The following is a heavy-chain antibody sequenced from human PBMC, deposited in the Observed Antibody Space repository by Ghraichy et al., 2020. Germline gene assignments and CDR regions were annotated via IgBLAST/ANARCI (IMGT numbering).Heavy chain of an antibody. D-gene: IGHD2-21*01. CDR3: ARVVGIAPAGPLDF. CDR1: GFSFNDYI. J-gene: IGHJ4*02. CDR2: ISSSGDFR. Sequence: GSLRLSCAGSGFSFNDYIINWVRQAPGKGLEWVSSISSSGDFRYYAASVKGRFTISRDYAKNSVSLEMDSLRVEDTALYYCARVVGIAPAGPLDFWGQGNLVTVAA. V-gene: IGHV3-21*01.